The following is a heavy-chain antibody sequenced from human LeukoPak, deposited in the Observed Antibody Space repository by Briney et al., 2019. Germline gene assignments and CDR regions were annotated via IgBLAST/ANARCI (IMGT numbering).Heavy chain of an antibody. J-gene: IGHJ6*02. D-gene: IGHD3-10*01. Sequence: PGGSPRLSCAASGFTFSSYGMHWVRQAPGKGLEWVAVIWYDGSSKYYADSVKGRFTISRDNSKNTLYLRMESLRAEDTAVYYCARGFHDPRVWFGEPKAVDYYGMDVWGQGTTVTVSS. CDR1: GFTFSSYG. CDR3: ARGFHDPRVWFGEPKAVDYYGMDV. V-gene: IGHV3-33*01. CDR2: IWYDGSSK.